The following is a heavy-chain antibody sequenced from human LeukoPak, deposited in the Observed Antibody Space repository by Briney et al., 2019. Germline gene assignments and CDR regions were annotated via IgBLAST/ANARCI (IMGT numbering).Heavy chain of an antibody. CDR3: ARGGDIVVVPAAPPDDY. J-gene: IGHJ4*02. D-gene: IGHD2-2*01. V-gene: IGHV1-46*01. Sequence: GASVKVSCKASGYTFVGYYMHWVRQAPGQGLEWMGIINPSGGSTNYAQKFQGRVTMTRDTSTSTVYMELSSLRSEDTAVYYCARGGDIVVVPAAPPDDYWGQGTLVTVSS. CDR2: INPSGGST. CDR1: GYTFVGYY.